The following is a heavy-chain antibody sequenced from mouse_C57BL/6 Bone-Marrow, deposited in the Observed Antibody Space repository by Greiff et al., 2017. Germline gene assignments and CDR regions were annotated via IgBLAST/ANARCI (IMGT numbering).Heavy chain of an antibody. CDR2: LWGGGST. V-gene: IGHV2-2*01. CDR1: GFSLPSYG. Sequence: QVQLQQSGPGLVQPSQSLSITCPVSGFSLPSYGVHWVRQSPGQGLEWLGVLWGGGSTDYNAAFISRLSISKDNSKSQVFFKMNSLQADDTAIYYCARGGGLSGTEFDYWGQGTTLTVSS. CDR3: ARGGGLSGTEFDY. J-gene: IGHJ2*01. D-gene: IGHD4-1*01.